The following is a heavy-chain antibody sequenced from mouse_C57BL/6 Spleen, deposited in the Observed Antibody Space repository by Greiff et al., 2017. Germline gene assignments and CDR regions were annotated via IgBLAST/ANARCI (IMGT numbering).Heavy chain of an antibody. CDR1: GYTFTSYW. CDR3: ARGGTTVVATHYYAMDY. V-gene: IGHV1-52*01. Sequence: QVQLQQSGAELVRPGSSVKLSCKASGYTFTSYWMHWVKQRPIQGLEWIGNIDPSDSETHYNQKFKDKATLTVDKSSSTAYMQLSSLTSEDSAVYYCARGGTTVVATHYYAMDYWGKGTSVTVAS. D-gene: IGHD1-1*01. CDR2: IDPSDSET. J-gene: IGHJ4*01.